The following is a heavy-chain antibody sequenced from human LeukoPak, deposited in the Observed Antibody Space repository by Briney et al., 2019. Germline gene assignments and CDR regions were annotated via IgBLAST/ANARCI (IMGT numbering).Heavy chain of an antibody. J-gene: IGHJ4*02. Sequence: RTXYRSKWYNDYAVSVKSRITINPDTSKNQFSLQLNSVTPEDTAVYYCARDKGSSGWLSYFDYWGQGTLVTVSS. CDR2: TXYRSKWYN. D-gene: IGHD6-19*01. CDR3: ARDKGSSGWLSYFDY. V-gene: IGHV6-1*01.